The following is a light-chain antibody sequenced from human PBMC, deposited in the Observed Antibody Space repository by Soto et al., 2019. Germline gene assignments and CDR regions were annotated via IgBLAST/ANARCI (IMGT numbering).Light chain of an antibody. CDR1: QSISTW. CDR3: QHYRT. Sequence: DIQMTQSPSTLSASVGDRVTITCRASQSISTWVAWYQQKSGKAPKVLIYDASSLESRATSRFSGSGSGTEFTLTISSLQPDDFATYFCQHYRTFGQGTKVEIK. CDR2: DAS. J-gene: IGKJ1*01. V-gene: IGKV1-5*01.